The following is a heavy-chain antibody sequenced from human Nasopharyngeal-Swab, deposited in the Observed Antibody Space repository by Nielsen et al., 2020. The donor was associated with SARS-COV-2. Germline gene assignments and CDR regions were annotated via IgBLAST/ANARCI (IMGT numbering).Heavy chain of an antibody. CDR2: ISYDGSNK. CDR3: AKDPSIVVVTAEYFQH. CDR1: GFTFNSYG. Sequence: GGSLRLSCAASGFTFNSYGMHWVRQAPGRGLEWVAVISYDGSNKYYADSVKGRFTISRDNSKNTLYLQMNSLRADDTAVYYCAKDPSIVVVTAEYFQHWGQGTLVTVSS. V-gene: IGHV3-30*18. D-gene: IGHD2-21*02. J-gene: IGHJ1*01.